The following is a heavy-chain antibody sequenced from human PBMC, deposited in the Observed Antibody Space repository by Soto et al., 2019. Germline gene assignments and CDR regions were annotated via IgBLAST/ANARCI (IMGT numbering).Heavy chain of an antibody. J-gene: IGHJ4*02. CDR1: GGSFSGYY. V-gene: IGHV4-34*01. CDR2: INHSGST. CDR3: ARGGPIAAAGKVDY. Sequence: PSETLSLTCAVYGGSFSGYYWSWIRQPPGKGLEWIGEINHSGSTNYNPSLKSRVTILVDTSKNQFSLKLSSVTAADTAVYYCARGGPIAAAGKVDYWGQGTLVTVSS. D-gene: IGHD6-13*01.